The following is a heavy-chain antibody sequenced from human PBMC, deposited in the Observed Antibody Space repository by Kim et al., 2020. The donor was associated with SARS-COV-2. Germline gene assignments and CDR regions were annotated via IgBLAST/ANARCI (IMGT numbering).Heavy chain of an antibody. CDR1: GFTFSRHG. V-gene: IGHV3-30*18. CDR3: AKEMITFGGVDVKGGYSLDV. J-gene: IGHJ6*04. CDR2: ISYDGSNK. D-gene: IGHD3-16*02. Sequence: GGSLRLSCAASGFTFSRHGMHWVRQAPGKGLEWVAVISYDGSNKYYADSVKGRFTISRDNSKNTLYLQMNSLRAEDTAVYYCAKEMITFGGVDVKGGYSLDVWGKGTTVTVSS.